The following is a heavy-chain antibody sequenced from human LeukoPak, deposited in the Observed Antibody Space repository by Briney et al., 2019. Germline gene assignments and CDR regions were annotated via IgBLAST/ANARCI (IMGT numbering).Heavy chain of an antibody. CDR3: RSMEFDH. CDR1: GFTFSYYA. J-gene: IGHJ5*02. D-gene: IGHD1-1*01. V-gene: IGHV3-64D*09. Sequence: GGSLRLSCSPSGFTFSYYAMHWVRQAPGKGLEYVSAISTNGGSTYYADSVRGRFTISRDNSKNTLYLQMSSLRAEDTAVYWCRSMEFDHWGQGTLVTVSS. CDR2: ISTNGGST.